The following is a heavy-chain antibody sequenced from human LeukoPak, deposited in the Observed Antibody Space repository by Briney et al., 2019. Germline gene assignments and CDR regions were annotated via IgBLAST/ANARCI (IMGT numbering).Heavy chain of an antibody. Sequence: ASVKVSCKASGYTFTGYYMHWLRQAPVQGLEWMGWINPNTGGTNHVQKFQGRVTMTRDTSISTAYMELSRLRSDDTAVYYCATLGWLQPADFFDYWGQGTLVTVSS. CDR1: GYTFTGYY. V-gene: IGHV1-2*02. D-gene: IGHD5-24*01. CDR2: INPNTGGT. CDR3: ATLGWLQPADFFDY. J-gene: IGHJ4*02.